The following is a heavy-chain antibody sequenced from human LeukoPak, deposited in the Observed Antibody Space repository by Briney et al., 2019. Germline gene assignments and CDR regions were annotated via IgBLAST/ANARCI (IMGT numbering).Heavy chain of an antibody. CDR1: GGSISSYY. CDR3: ARTWSGGSSWRTFDY. V-gene: IGHV4-59*01. Sequence: PSETLSLTCTVSGGSISSYYWSWIRQPPGKGLEWTGYIYYSGSTNYNPSLKSRVTISVDTPKNQFSLKLSSVTAADTAVYYCARTWSGGSSWRTFDYWGQGTLVTVSS. J-gene: IGHJ4*02. D-gene: IGHD6-13*01. CDR2: IYYSGST.